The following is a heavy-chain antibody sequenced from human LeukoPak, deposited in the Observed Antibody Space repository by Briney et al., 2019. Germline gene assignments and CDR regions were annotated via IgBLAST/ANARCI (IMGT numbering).Heavy chain of an antibody. CDR2: IKSDGTER. CDR3: AKDGYSYGEDYMDV. CDR1: GLTFSRYW. D-gene: IGHD5-18*01. V-gene: IGHV3-7*03. Sequence: GGSLRLSCAASGLTFSRYWMSWVRQAPGKGLEWLANIKSDGTERYYVDSVKGRFTISRDNSKNSLYLQMNSLRAEDTALYYCAKDGYSYGEDYMDVWGKGTTVTVSS. J-gene: IGHJ6*03.